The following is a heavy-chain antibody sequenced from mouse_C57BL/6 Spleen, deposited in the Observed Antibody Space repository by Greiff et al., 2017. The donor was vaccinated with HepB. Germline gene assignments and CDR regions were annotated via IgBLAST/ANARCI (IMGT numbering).Heavy chain of an antibody. CDR3: ARWGIYYDYDDVYYFDY. CDR2: INPYNGDT. Sequence: VQLKQSGPELVKPGDSVKISCKASGYSFTGYFMNWVMQSHGKSLEWIGRINPYNGDTFYNQKFKGKATLTVDKSSSTAHMELRSLTSEDSAVYYCARWGIYYDYDDVYYFDYWGQGTTLTVSS. CDR1: GYSFTGYF. V-gene: IGHV1-20*01. J-gene: IGHJ2*01. D-gene: IGHD2-4*01.